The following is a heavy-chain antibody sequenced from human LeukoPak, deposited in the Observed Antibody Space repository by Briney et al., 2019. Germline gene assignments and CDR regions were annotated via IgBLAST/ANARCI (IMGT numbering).Heavy chain of an antibody. CDR2: MYTSGSS. CDR3: ARDLAQTTWDY. J-gene: IGHJ4*02. CDR1: GGSINNYY. D-gene: IGHD1-1*01. V-gene: IGHV4-4*07. Sequence: ASETLSLTCTVSGGSINNYYWSWIRQPAGKGLEWIGRMYTSGSSNYSPSLKSRVTMSVDTSKHQFSLRLNSVTAADTAVYYCARDLAQTTWDYWGQGTLVTVSA.